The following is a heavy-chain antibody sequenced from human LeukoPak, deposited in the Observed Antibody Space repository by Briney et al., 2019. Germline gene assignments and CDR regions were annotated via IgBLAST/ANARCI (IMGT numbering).Heavy chain of an antibody. CDR1: GGSFSGYY. D-gene: IGHD2-2*01. CDR3: ARDRVVEPAAGRDYYYMDV. V-gene: IGHV4-34*01. J-gene: IGHJ6*03. CDR2: INHSGST. Sequence: SETLSLTCAVYGGSFSGYYWSWIRQPPGKGLEWIGEINHSGSTNYNPSLKSRVTISVDTSKNQFSLKLSSVTAADTAVYYCARDRVVEPAAGRDYYYMDVWGKGTTVTVSS.